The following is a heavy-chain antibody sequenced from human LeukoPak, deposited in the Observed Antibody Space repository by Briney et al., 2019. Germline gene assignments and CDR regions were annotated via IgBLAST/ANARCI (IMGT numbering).Heavy chain of an antibody. CDR1: GGSISRYY. CDR3: ARGARNGVTIFGVVIRGWFDP. CDR2: ISYSGST. J-gene: IGHJ5*02. V-gene: IGHV4-59*12. Sequence: SETLSLTCTVSGGSISRYYWSWIRQPPGRGLEWIGYISYSGSTNYNPSLKSRVTISVDTSKNQFSLKLSSVTAADTAVYYCARGARNGVTIFGVVIRGWFDPWGQGTLVTVSS. D-gene: IGHD3-3*01.